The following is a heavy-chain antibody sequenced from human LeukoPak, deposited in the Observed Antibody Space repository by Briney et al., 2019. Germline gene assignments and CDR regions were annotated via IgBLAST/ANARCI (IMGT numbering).Heavy chain of an antibody. V-gene: IGHV3-66*01. CDR3: AREHYEILTGYEYY. CDR2: IYSGGST. Sequence: GGSLRLSCAASGFTVSSNYMSWVRQAPGKGLEWVSVIYSGGSTYYADSVKGRFTISRDNSKNTLYLQMNSLRAEDTAVYYCAREHYEILTGYEYYWGQGTLVSVSS. J-gene: IGHJ4*02. D-gene: IGHD3-9*01. CDR1: GFTVSSNY.